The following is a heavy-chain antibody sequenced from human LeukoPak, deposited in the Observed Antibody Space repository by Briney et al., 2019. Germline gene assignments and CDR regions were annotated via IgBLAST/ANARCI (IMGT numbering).Heavy chain of an antibody. CDR3: ARVVLGSKSYTN. CDR2: INSDGSST. Sequence: GGSLTLSCAASGFTFSSYWMHWVRQAPGKGLVWVSRINSDGSSTSYAASVKSRFTISRDNAKNTLYLQMNSLRAEDTAVYYCARVVLGSKSYTNWGQGTLVTVSS. J-gene: IGHJ4*02. V-gene: IGHV3-74*01. D-gene: IGHD3-16*02. CDR1: GFTFSSYW.